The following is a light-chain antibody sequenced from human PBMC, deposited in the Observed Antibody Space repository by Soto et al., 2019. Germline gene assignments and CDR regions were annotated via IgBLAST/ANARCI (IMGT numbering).Light chain of an antibody. V-gene: IGKV1-5*01. Sequence: RLTQSPSSLSASVGDTVTISCRASQDIYTYLAWYQQKPGKAPTLLNFDASSLHHGVPPRFAGSGSGSEFTLTINRLQADDFATYYCQHYTLYSAPFGQGTRV. CDR1: QDIYTY. CDR3: QHYTLYSAP. J-gene: IGKJ5*01. CDR2: DAS.